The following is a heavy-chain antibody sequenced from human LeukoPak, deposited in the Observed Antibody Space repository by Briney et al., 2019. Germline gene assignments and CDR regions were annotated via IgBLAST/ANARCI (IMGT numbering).Heavy chain of an antibody. J-gene: IGHJ4*02. CDR3: AKGGSSYSYSCDY. CDR2: IRYDEGNT. V-gene: IGHV3-30*02. D-gene: IGHD6-13*01. Sequence: PGGSLRLSCAASGFTFSNYGMHWVRQAPGKGLEWVAFIRYDEGNTYYADSVKGRFTISRDNSKNTLYLQMNSLRAEDTAVYYCAKGGSSYSYSCDYWGQGTLVTVSS. CDR1: GFTFSNYG.